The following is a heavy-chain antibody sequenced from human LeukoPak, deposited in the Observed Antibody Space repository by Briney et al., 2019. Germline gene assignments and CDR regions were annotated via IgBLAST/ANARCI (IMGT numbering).Heavy chain of an antibody. CDR1: GDSISSYY. CDR3: AHGHSSSWYYFDY. D-gene: IGHD6-13*01. V-gene: IGHV4-59*01. J-gene: IGHJ4*02. CDR2: IYYTGST. Sequence: PSETLFLTCTVSGDSISSYYWSWIRQPPGKGLEWIGYIYYTGSTNYNPSLKSRVTISVDRSKNQFSLKLSSVTAADTAVYYCAHGHSSSWYYFDYWGQGTLVTVSS.